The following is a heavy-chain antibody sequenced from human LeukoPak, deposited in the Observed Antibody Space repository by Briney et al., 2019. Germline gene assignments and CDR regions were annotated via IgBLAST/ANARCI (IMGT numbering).Heavy chain of an antibody. CDR2: IKEDRSEK. J-gene: IGHJ4*02. Sequence: PGGSLRLSCVASGFIFRNYWMSWVRQAPGKGLEWVANIKEDRSEKYYVDSVKGRFTISRDNAKNSLYLQMNSLRAEDTAVYYCVKTSGSYFFSGLDYWGQGTLVTVSS. CDR3: VKTSGSYFFSGLDY. V-gene: IGHV3-7*01. CDR1: GFIFRNYW. D-gene: IGHD3-10*01.